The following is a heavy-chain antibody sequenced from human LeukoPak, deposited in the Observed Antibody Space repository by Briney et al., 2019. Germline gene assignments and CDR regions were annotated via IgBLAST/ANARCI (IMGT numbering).Heavy chain of an antibody. Sequence: PGGSLRLSCAASGFTFSSYAMSWVRQAPGKGLEWVSAISGSGGSTYYADSVKGRFTISRDNSKNTLYLQMNSLRAEDTAVYYCAKDLYYYDSSGTNYFDYWGQGTLVTVSS. CDR1: GFTFSSYA. V-gene: IGHV3-23*01. CDR2: ISGSGGST. D-gene: IGHD3-22*01. J-gene: IGHJ4*02. CDR3: AKDLYYYDSSGTNYFDY.